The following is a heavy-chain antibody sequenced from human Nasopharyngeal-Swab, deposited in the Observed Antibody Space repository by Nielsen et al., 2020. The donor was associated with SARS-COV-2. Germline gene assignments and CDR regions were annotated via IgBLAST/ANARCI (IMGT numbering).Heavy chain of an antibody. CDR2: IYYSGST. V-gene: IGHV4-39*01. Sequence: ETLSLTCAVYGGSFSGYYWGWIRQPPGKGLEWIGSIYYSGSTYYNPSLKSRVTISVDTSKNQFSLKLSSVTAADTAVYYCARHSYYYYYMDVWGKGTTVTVSS. J-gene: IGHJ6*03. CDR3: ARHSYYYYYMDV. CDR1: GGSFSGYY.